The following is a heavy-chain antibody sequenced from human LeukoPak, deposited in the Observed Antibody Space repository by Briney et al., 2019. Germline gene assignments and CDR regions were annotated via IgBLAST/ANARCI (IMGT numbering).Heavy chain of an antibody. Sequence: SETLSVTCTVSGGSISSGYYWGWIRQPPGKGLEWIGSIYHSGSTYYNPSLKSRVTISVDTSKNQFSLKLSSVTAADTAVYYCASETYRMGYCSGGSCYSGDGAFDIWGQGTMVTVSS. CDR1: GGSISSGYY. CDR2: IYHSGST. D-gene: IGHD2-15*01. V-gene: IGHV4-38-2*02. CDR3: ASETYRMGYCSGGSCYSGDGAFDI. J-gene: IGHJ3*02.